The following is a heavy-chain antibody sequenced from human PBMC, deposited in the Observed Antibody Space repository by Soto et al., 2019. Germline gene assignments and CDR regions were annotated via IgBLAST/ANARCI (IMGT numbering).Heavy chain of an antibody. CDR1: GGTFSSYA. D-gene: IGHD3-9*01. Sequence: SVKVSCKASGGTFSSYAISWVRQAPGQGLEWMGGIIPIFGTANYAQKFQGRVTITADESTSTAYMELSSLRSEDTAVYYCARNAREGYYDILTGPEYYFDYWGQGTLVTVSS. CDR3: ARNAREGYYDILTGPEYYFDY. V-gene: IGHV1-69*13. CDR2: IIPIFGTA. J-gene: IGHJ4*02.